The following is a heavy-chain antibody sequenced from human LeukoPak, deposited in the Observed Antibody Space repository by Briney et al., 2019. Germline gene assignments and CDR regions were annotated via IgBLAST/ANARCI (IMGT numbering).Heavy chain of an antibody. D-gene: IGHD6-19*01. CDR3: AIPESGYSSGSSFDY. CDR1: GHSFTSYW. CDR2: IYPGDSDT. Sequence: GESLKISCKGSGHSFTSYWIGWVRQMPGKGLEWMGIIYPGDSDTRYSPSFQGQVTISADKSISTAYLQWSSLKASDTAMYYCAIPESGYSSGSSFDYWGQGTLVTVSS. J-gene: IGHJ4*02. V-gene: IGHV5-51*01.